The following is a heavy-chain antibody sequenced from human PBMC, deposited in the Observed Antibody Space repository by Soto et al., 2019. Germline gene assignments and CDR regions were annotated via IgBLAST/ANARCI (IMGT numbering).Heavy chain of an antibody. D-gene: IGHD4-4*01. CDR1: GFTFSSYA. CDR3: AKATGNYYYYYYMDV. CDR2: ISGSGGST. Sequence: GGSLRLSCAASGFTFSSYAMSWVRQAPGKGLKWVSAISGSGGSTYYADSVKGRFTISRDNSKNTLYLQMNSLRAEDTAVYYCAKATGNYYYYYYMDVWGKGTTVTVSS. V-gene: IGHV3-23*01. J-gene: IGHJ6*03.